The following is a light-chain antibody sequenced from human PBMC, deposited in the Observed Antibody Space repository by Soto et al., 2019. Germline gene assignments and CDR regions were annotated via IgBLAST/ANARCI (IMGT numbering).Light chain of an antibody. J-gene: IGKJ1*01. V-gene: IGKV3-20*01. CDR1: QSVGTN. Sequence: EIVMTQSPATLSMSPGERATLSCRASQSVGTNLAWFQQKPGQAPRLLMYGASSRATGIPDRFSGSGSGTDFTLTISRLEPEDFAVYHCQQYGTSPWTFGQGTKVDIK. CDR3: QQYGTSPWT. CDR2: GAS.